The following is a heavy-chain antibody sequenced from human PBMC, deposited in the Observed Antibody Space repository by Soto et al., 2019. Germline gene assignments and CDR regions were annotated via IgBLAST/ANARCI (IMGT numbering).Heavy chain of an antibody. V-gene: IGHV1-18*01. D-gene: IGHD6-19*01. J-gene: IGHJ5*02. CDR2: IIAINGNT. CDR3: ARGSIAVAGRGSWFDP. Sequence: ASVKVSCKASGYTFTSYYISWVRQAPGQGLEWMGGIIAINGNTNYAQKFQGRVTMTTDESTSTAYMELSSLRSEDTAVYYCARGSIAVAGRGSWFDPWGQGTLVTVSS. CDR1: GYTFTSYY.